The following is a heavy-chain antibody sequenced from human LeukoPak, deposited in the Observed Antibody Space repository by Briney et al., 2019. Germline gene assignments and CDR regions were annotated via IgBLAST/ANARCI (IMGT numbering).Heavy chain of an antibody. CDR3: AKDPRSYYAFDI. Sequence: PGGSLRLSCAASGFTFSSFSSYGMHWVRQAPGKGLEWVATISYDGSNKYYTDSVKGRFTVSRDNSKNALYLQMNSLRAEDAAVYYCAKDPRSYYAFDIWGQGTMVTVSS. J-gene: IGHJ3*02. CDR2: ISYDGSNK. D-gene: IGHD1-26*01. CDR1: GFTFSSFSSYG. V-gene: IGHV3-30*18.